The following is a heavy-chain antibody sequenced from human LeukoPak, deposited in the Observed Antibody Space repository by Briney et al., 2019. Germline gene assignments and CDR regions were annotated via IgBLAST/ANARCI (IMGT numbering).Heavy chain of an antibody. CDR1: GFTFSSYA. CDR3: ARAQLEQLWLLFDY. J-gene: IGHJ4*02. Sequence: GGSLRLSCAASGFTFSSYAMSWVRQAPGKGLEWVSAISGSGGSTYYADSVKGRFTISRDNSKNTLFLQMNSLRAEDTAVYYCARAQLEQLWLLFDYWGQGTLVTVSS. V-gene: IGHV3-23*01. CDR2: ISGSGGST. D-gene: IGHD5-18*01.